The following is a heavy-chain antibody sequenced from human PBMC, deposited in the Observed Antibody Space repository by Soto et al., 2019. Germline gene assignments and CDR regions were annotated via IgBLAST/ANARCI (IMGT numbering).Heavy chain of an antibody. D-gene: IGHD1-1*01. CDR1: GFTFSNAW. J-gene: IGHJ4*02. Sequence: PGGSLRLFCAASGFTFSNAWMNWVRQAPGKGLEWVGRIKSKTDGGTTDYAAPVKGRFTISRDDSKNTLYLQMNSLKTEDTAVYYCTTDLEIYNWNSMYYFDYWGQGTLVTVSS. CDR3: TTDLEIYNWNSMYYFDY. V-gene: IGHV3-15*07. CDR2: IKSKTDGGTT.